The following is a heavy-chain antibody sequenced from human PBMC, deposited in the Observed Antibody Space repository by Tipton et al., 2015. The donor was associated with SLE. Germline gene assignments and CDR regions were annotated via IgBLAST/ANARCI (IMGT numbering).Heavy chain of an antibody. Sequence: SLRLSCAASGFISTNYWIHWVRQVPGKGLVWVSRFKGDVTDITYADSVKGRFTISRDSAGNTLYLQMDSLRADDTAMYYCARGGVGGYDYFDYWGQGALVTVSS. CDR2: FKGDVTDI. J-gene: IGHJ4*02. CDR3: ARGGVGGYDYFDY. CDR1: GFISTNYW. V-gene: IGHV3-74*03. D-gene: IGHD5-12*01.